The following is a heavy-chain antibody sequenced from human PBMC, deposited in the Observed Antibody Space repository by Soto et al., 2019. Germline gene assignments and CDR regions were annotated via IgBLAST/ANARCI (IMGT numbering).Heavy chain of an antibody. CDR1: GFSLSTSGVA. Sequence: QITLKESGPTLVKPTQTLTLTCTFSGFSLSTSGVAVGWIRQPPGKALEWLALVYWDDDKRYSPSLKSRLTITTDTSKNQVVLRMANMDPVDTATFYCARHMTTVGYFDSWGQGTLVTVSS. CDR3: ARHMTTVGYFDS. CDR2: VYWDDDK. V-gene: IGHV2-5*02. J-gene: IGHJ4*02. D-gene: IGHD4-17*01.